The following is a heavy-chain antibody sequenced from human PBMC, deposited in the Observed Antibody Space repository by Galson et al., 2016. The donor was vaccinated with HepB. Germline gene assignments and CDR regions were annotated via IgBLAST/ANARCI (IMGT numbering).Heavy chain of an antibody. Sequence: SLRLSCAASGFTFSSYGMHWVRQAPGKGLEWVAFISYDGSNKKYADSVKGQFTISRDNSKKTLYLQMNSLRAEDTAVYYCAKDGRIYCSSASCPGHFHYWGQGTLVTVSS. D-gene: IGHD2-2*01. J-gene: IGHJ4*02. CDR1: GFTFSSYG. CDR2: ISYDGSNK. V-gene: IGHV3-30*18. CDR3: AKDGRIYCSSASCPGHFHY.